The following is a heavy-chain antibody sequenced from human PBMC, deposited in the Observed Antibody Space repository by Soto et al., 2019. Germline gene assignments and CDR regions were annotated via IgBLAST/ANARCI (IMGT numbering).Heavy chain of an antibody. CDR1: GFIFSSHD. CDR2: IGPSGDT. J-gene: IGHJ4*02. V-gene: IGHV3-13*01. Sequence: GGSLRLSCAASGFIFSSHDLHWVRQATGKGLEWVSGIGPSGDTYYPGSVKGRFTISRENAKNSFYLQMNSLRAGDTAVYYCARGGYSSGWTYFDYWGQGTLVTVSS. CDR3: ARGGYSSGWTYFDY. D-gene: IGHD6-19*01.